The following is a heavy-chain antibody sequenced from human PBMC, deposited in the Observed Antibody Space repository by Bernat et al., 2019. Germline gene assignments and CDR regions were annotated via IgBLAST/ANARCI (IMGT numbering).Heavy chain of an antibody. CDR3: SVGSGTENAFDI. D-gene: IGHD3-10*01. Sequence: QVTFRESGPALVKLTQTLTLTCTFSGFSLSTSGMCVSWIRQPPGKALEWLALIDWDDDKYYSTSLKTRLTISKDTSKNQVVLTMTNMDPVDTATYYGSVGSGTENAFDIWGQGTMVTVSS. CDR2: IDWDDDK. CDR1: GFSLSTSGMC. J-gene: IGHJ3*02. V-gene: IGHV2-70*01.